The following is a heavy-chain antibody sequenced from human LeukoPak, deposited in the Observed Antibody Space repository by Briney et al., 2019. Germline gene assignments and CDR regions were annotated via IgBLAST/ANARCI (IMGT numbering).Heavy chain of an antibody. Sequence: SETLSLTCTVSGGSISSSSYYWSWIRQPPGKGLEWIGEINHSGSTNYNPSLKSRVTISVDTSKNQFSLKLSSVTAADTAVYYCARHLGKLGMNDAFDIWGQGTMVTVSS. CDR2: INHSGST. CDR3: ARHLGKLGMNDAFDI. D-gene: IGHD7-27*01. V-gene: IGHV4-39*07. CDR1: GGSISSSSYY. J-gene: IGHJ3*02.